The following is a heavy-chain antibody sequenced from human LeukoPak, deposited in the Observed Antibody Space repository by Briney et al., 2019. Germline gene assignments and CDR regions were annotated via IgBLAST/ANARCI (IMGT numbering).Heavy chain of an antibody. CDR3: ARHYYGSGSIGFDY. Sequence: SETLSLTCTVSGGSISSSSYYWGWIRQPPGKGLEWIGSVYYSGNTYYNPSLKSRVTISVDTSKNQFSLKLSSVTAADTAVYYCARHYYGSGSIGFDYWGQGTLVTVSS. V-gene: IGHV4-39*01. D-gene: IGHD3-10*01. J-gene: IGHJ4*02. CDR2: VYYSGNT. CDR1: GGSISSSSYY.